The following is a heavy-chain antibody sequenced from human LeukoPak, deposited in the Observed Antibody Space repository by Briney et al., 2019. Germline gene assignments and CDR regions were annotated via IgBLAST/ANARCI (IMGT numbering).Heavy chain of an antibody. Sequence: GGSLRLSCAASGFTFSSFSLTWVRQASGKGLEWLSYISFNSETTSYADSVKGRFTSSRDYAKNSLYLQMNSLRAEDTAVYYCGRVARGNYYHFDSWGQGTLVTVSS. CDR2: ISFNSETT. CDR3: GRVARGNYYHFDS. D-gene: IGHD1-26*01. CDR1: GFTFSSFS. V-gene: IGHV3-48*04. J-gene: IGHJ4*02.